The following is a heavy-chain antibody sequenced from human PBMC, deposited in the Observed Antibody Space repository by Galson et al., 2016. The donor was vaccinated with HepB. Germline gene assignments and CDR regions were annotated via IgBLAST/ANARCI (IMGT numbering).Heavy chain of an antibody. V-gene: IGHV4-39*01. D-gene: IGHD6-13*01. CDR3: ARNRTIAATVHFDY. Sequence: ETLSLTCTFSDGSISSSGYYWGWIRQPPGKGLEWIGNIYYTGSTYYNPSLKSRVTISVDTSKNQFSLKLGSVTAADTAVYYCARNRTIAATVHFDYWGQGTLVTVSS. J-gene: IGHJ4*02. CDR2: IYYTGST. CDR1: DGSISSSGYY.